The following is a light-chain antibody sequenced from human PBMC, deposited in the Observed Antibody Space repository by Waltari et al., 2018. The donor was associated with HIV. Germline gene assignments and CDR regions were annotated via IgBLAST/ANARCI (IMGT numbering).Light chain of an antibody. CDR3: QAWDSSTAV. Sequence: SYELTQPPSVSVSPGLTASITCSGDKLADKYACWYQQKPGQSPVLVIYQDSKRPSGIPERFSGSNSGNTATLTISGTQAMDEADYYCQAWDSSTAVFGGGTKLTVL. J-gene: IGLJ2*01. V-gene: IGLV3-1*01. CDR2: QDS. CDR1: KLADKY.